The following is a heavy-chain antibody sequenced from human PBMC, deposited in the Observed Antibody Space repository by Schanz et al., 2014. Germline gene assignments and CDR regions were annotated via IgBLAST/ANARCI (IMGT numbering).Heavy chain of an antibody. V-gene: IGHV7-4-1*02. D-gene: IGHD3-10*01. CDR1: GYSFSTYA. Sequence: QVHLVQSESELKNPGASVKVSCKTSGYSFSTYAMNWVRQAPGQGLEWMGWINTKTGNPTYAQGFTGRFVFSLDTSVSTTHLQISSLEADDTAVYYCARRGIRGVFSSFDYWGLGTLVTVSS. CDR2: INTKTGNP. J-gene: IGHJ4*02. CDR3: ARRGIRGVFSSFDY.